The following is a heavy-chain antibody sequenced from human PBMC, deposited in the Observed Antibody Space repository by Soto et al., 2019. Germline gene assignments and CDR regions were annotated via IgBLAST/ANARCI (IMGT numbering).Heavy chain of an antibody. CDR2: IYDSGST. J-gene: IGHJ2*01. CDR3: AREVIPLTTDWYFDL. Sequence: QLQLRESGPGLVKPSETLSLTCTVSGGSISGGVGGLYYWSWIRQPPGEGLEWIGYIYDSGSTYYNPTLKSPVTISADTSKNQFSLRLSSVTAADPAVYYCAREVIPLTTDWYFDLWGRGTLVTVSS. V-gene: IGHV4-30-4*01. D-gene: IGHD4-17*01. CDR1: GGSISGGVGGLYY.